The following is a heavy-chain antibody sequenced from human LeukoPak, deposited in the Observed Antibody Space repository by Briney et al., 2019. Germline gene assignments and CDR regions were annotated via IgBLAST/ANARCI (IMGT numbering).Heavy chain of an antibody. D-gene: IGHD3-9*01. CDR2: ISAIDNTI. CDR3: ARGSEYDVLTGYFPFDS. J-gene: IGHJ4*02. Sequence: PGGSLRLSCAASGFNFSTYEMNWVRQAPGKGLEWISYISAIDNTIYYADSVMGRFTVSSDNAKNSVYPQLNSLGAEDTAVYYCARGSEYDVLTGYFPFDSWGQGTLVTVSS. CDR1: GFNFSTYE. V-gene: IGHV3-48*03.